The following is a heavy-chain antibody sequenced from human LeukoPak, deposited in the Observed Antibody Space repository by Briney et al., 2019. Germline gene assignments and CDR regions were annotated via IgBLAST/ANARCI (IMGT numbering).Heavy chain of an antibody. CDR3: ARDQGITMIHNWFDL. D-gene: IGHD3-22*01. V-gene: IGHV1-69*13. CDR2: IIPIFGIA. J-gene: IGHJ5*02. CDR1: GGTFSSYA. Sequence: GASVKVSCKASGGTFSSYAISWVRQAPGQGLEWMGGIIPIFGIANYAQKFQGRVTITADESTSTAYMELSSLRSEDTAVYYCARDQGITMIHNWFDLWGQGTLVTVSS.